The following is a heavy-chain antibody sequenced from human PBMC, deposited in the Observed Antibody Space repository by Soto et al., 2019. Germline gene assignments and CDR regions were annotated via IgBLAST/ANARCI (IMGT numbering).Heavy chain of an antibody. CDR1: GGSISITSYY. D-gene: IGHD3-22*01. Sequence: QLQLQESGPGLVKPSEALSLSCSVSGGSISITSYYWGWIRQPPGQGLEWIGSIYYSGSTYYNASLKSRVTMSVYTSKNQFALKLSSGTAADTAVYYCAVFTYYHTSDDLVHWGQGSRLTVSS. J-gene: IGHJ4*02. CDR2: IYYSGST. V-gene: IGHV4-39*01. CDR3: AVFTYYHTSDDLVH.